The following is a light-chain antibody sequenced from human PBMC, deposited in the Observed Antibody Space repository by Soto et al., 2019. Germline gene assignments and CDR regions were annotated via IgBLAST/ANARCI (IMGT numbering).Light chain of an antibody. Sequence: QSALTQPPSASGSPGQSVTISCTGTSSDVGGYNYVSWYQQHPGKAPKLMIYEVSKRPSGVPDRFSGSKSGNTASLTVCGLLAEDEADYYCSSYAGSNSYVFGTGTKLTVL. CDR3: SSYAGSNSYV. V-gene: IGLV2-8*01. J-gene: IGLJ1*01. CDR1: SSDVGGYNY. CDR2: EVS.